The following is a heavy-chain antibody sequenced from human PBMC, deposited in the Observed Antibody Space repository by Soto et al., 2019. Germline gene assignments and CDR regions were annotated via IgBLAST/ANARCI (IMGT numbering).Heavy chain of an antibody. D-gene: IGHD3-16*01. CDR2: IYFNGNT. CDR1: AASFSKYY. CDR3: ASVTFGGIVLAH. V-gene: IGHV4-59*01. Sequence: PSETLSVTCTVSAASFSKYYWTWIGQPPGKGLEWIGYIYFNGNTKYNPSLEGRLTISIDTSKKEFSLKLTSVTAADAAVYYCASVTFGGIVLAHWGQGTLVTVSS. J-gene: IGHJ4*02.